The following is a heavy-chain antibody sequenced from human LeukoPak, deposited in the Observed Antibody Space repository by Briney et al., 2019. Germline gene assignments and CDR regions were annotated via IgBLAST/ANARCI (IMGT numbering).Heavy chain of an antibody. CDR3: AKDFYYDSSGPSHFDY. CDR1: GFTFSSYW. V-gene: IGHV3-74*01. J-gene: IGHJ4*02. D-gene: IGHD3-22*01. Sequence: PGGSLRLSCAASGFTFSSYWMHWVRQAPGKGLVWVSRINSDGSSTIYEDSVKGRFTISRDNSKNTLYLQMNSLRAEDTAVYYCAKDFYYDSSGPSHFDYWGQGTLVTVSS. CDR2: INSDGSST.